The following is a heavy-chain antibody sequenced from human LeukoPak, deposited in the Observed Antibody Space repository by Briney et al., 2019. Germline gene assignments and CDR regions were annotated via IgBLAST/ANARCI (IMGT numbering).Heavy chain of an antibody. CDR1: GDSVTGYY. V-gene: IGHV4-59*02. D-gene: IGHD2-15*01. Sequence: SETLSLTWTVFGDSVTGYYLNWVRQPPGKGLEWIGHIYKIGTTNYNPSLKSRLTISADTSKNQFSLKLRSVTAADTAVYYCVIGVGWQPDYWGQGALVTVSS. J-gene: IGHJ4*02. CDR2: IYKIGTT. CDR3: VIGVGWQPDY.